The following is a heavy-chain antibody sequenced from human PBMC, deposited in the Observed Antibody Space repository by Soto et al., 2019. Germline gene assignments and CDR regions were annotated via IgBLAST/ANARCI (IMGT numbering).Heavy chain of an antibody. CDR3: ARDPPGYCPTTDCYINFAY. D-gene: IGHD2-21*02. CDR2: IQQDGSEK. Sequence: EVQLVESGGGLVQPGGSLRLSCAVSGFTFTSYSMSWVRQAPGEGLEWVANIQQDGSEKYNVDSVKGRLTISRENAKNSLYLQMISLRPDETVVNYSARDPPGYCPTTDCYINFAYRDQGPLVSASS. V-gene: IGHV3-7*03. J-gene: IGHJ4*02. CDR1: GFTFTSYS.